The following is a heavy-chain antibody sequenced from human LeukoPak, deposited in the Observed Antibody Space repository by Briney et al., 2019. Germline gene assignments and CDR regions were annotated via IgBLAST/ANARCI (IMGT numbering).Heavy chain of an antibody. CDR1: GFTFSSYP. Sequence: GSLRLSCAASGFTFSSYPMNWFRRAPGKGPKWVAFIGSNSHNIHYADSVKGRFSISRDNARNSLYLQMGSLKVEDTAVYYCATHEPWQHGPPYYFDYWGPGILVAVSS. CDR3: ATHEPWQHGPPYYFDY. V-gene: IGHV3-21*01. CDR2: IGSNSHNI. J-gene: IGHJ4*02. D-gene: IGHD6-13*01.